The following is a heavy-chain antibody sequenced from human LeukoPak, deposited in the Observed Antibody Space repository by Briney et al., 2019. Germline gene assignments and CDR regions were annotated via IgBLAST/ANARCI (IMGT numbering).Heavy chain of an antibody. J-gene: IGHJ4*02. V-gene: IGHV3-48*03. CDR3: ARAPGGHSYGTPNFDY. D-gene: IGHD5-18*01. Sequence: PGGSLRLSCAASGFPFSSYEMNWVRQAPGKGLEWVSYISSSGSTIYYADSVKGRFTISRDNAKNSLYLQMNSLRAEDTAVYYCARAPGGHSYGTPNFDYWGQGTLVTVSS. CDR2: ISSSGSTI. CDR1: GFPFSSYE.